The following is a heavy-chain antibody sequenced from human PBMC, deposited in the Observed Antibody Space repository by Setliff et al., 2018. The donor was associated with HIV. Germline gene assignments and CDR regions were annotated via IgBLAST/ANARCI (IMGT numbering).Heavy chain of an antibody. CDR2: INLSRST. CDR3: ARGGTSSNWFDP. V-gene: IGHV4-34*01. J-gene: IGHJ5*02. D-gene: IGHD2-8*01. CDR1: GASFSGYY. Sequence: SETLSLTCAVYGASFSGYYWSWIRQPPGKGLEWIGEINLSRSTDYNPSLKSRVTISVDTSKNQFSLKLSSVTAADTAVYYCARGGTSSNWFDPWGQGTLVTVSS.